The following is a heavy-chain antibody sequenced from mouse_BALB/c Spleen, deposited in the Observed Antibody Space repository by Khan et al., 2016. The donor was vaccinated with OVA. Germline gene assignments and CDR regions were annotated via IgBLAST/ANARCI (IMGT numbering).Heavy chain of an antibody. CDR3: DRAYYRYDGYYAMDY. V-gene: IGHV2-6-4*01. J-gene: IGHJ4*01. CDR1: GFSLSRYN. Sequence: VQLQESGPGLVAPSQSLSITCTVSGFSLSRYNIHWVRQPPGKGLEWLGMIWGGGGTDYNSTLKSSLSIRKDNSKRQVFLKMNSLQTDDTAMYYCDRAYYRYDGYYAMDYWGQGTSVTVSS. D-gene: IGHD2-14*01. CDR2: IWGGGGT.